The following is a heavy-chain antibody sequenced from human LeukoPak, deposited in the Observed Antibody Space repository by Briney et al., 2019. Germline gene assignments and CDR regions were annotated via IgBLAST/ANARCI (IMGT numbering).Heavy chain of an antibody. V-gene: IGHV4-59*01. CDR1: GVSIRTYY. CDR2: IYYSGNS. Sequence: PSETLSLTCTVSGVSIRTYYWSWIRQPPGKGLEGIGCIYYSGNSNYNPSLKSQVTISVDTSKHQFSLKLSSVTAADPAVYYCAGLGASGNGYLSWFDPWGQGNLVTVSS. D-gene: IGHD3-22*01. CDR3: AGLGASGNGYLSWFDP. J-gene: IGHJ5*02.